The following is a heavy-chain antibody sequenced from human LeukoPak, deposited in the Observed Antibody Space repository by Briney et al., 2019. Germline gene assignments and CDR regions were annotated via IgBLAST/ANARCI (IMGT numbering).Heavy chain of an antibody. V-gene: IGHV3-30*04. Sequence: GRSLTLSCAASGFSFSDYATHWVRQAPGMGLEWVAVISHDGINKSYADSVKGRFSISRDNSKETLYLQVNNLRPEDTAVYYCARVEDCRGYCPVFYYWGQGTLVTVSS. D-gene: IGHD2-21*02. J-gene: IGHJ4*02. CDR1: GFSFSDYA. CDR2: ISHDGINK. CDR3: ARVEDCRGYCPVFYY.